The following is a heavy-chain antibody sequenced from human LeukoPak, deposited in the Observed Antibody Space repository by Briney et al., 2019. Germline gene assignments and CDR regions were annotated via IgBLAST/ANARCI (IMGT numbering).Heavy chain of an antibody. CDR1: GGSISSYY. J-gene: IGHJ3*02. D-gene: IGHD2-21*02. CDR3: ARYSYCGGDCYDAFDI. Sequence: SETLSLTCTVSGGSISSYYWSWIRQPPGKGLKWIGYIYYSGSTNYNPSLKSRVTISVDTSKNQFSLKLSSVTAADTAVYYCARYSYCGGDCYDAFDIWGQGTMVTVSS. CDR2: IYYSGST. V-gene: IGHV4-59*01.